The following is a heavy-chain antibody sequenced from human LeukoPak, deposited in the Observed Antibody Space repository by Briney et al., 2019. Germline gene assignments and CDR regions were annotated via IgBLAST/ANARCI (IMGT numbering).Heavy chain of an antibody. Sequence: SVKVSCKASGGTFSSYTISWVRQAPGQGLEWMGRIIPILGIANYAQKFQGRVTITADKSTSTAYMELSSLRSEDTAVYYCARDSGVSGTDYYYYMDVWGKGTTVTVSS. CDR2: IIPILGIA. CDR3: ARDSGVSGTDYYYYMDV. J-gene: IGHJ6*03. D-gene: IGHD5/OR15-5a*01. CDR1: GGTFSSYT. V-gene: IGHV1-69*04.